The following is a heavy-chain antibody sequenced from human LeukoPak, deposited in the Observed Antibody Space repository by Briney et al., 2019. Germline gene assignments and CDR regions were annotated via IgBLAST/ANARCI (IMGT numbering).Heavy chain of an antibody. Sequence: PGRSLRLSCAASGFTFDDYAMHWVRHAPGKGLEWVSGISWNSGSIGYADSVKGRFTISRDNAKNSLYLQMNSLRAEDTALYYCAKDQAAGLGSFDFWGQGTMVTVSS. CDR1: GFTFDDYA. D-gene: IGHD6-25*01. V-gene: IGHV3-9*01. CDR2: ISWNSGSI. CDR3: AKDQAAGLGSFDF. J-gene: IGHJ3*01.